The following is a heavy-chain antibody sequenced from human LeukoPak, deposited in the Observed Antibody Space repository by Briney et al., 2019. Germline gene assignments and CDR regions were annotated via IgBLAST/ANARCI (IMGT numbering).Heavy chain of an antibody. CDR1: GYTLTELS. D-gene: IGHD2-15*01. J-gene: IGHJ3*02. CDR3: ATDPPYCSGGSCAISFDI. Sequence: ASVKVSCKVSGYTLTELSMHWVRQAPGKGLEWMGCFDPEDGETIYAQKFQGRVTMTEDTSTDTAYMELSSLRSEDTAVYYCATDPPYCSGGSCAISFDIWGQGTMVTVSS. CDR2: FDPEDGET. V-gene: IGHV1-24*01.